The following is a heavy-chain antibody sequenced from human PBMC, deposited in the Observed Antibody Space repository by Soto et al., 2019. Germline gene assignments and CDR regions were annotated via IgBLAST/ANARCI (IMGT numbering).Heavy chain of an antibody. Sequence: QVQLQESGPGLVKPSGTLSLTCAVSGGSFTSNNWWTWVRQPPGQGLEWIGEIYRTGITNYNPSLKSRVTRALDKSENHFALKVTSLTAADTAVYSCASRDPGTSVDYWGQGTLVTVSS. CDR2: IYRTGIT. CDR3: ASRDPGTSVDY. CDR1: GGSFTSNNW. J-gene: IGHJ4*02. V-gene: IGHV4-4*02. D-gene: IGHD1-7*01.